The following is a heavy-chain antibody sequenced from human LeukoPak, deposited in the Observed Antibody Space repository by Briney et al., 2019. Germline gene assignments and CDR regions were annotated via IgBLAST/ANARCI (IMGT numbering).Heavy chain of an antibody. CDR3: AKSGRATDY. D-gene: IGHD3-10*01. V-gene: IGHV3-23*01. Sequence: TGGSLRLSCVASGFTFSNYVMNWVRQAPGKGLQWVASISIGAGSTYYADFVKGRFTISRDTSRNTLYLQMNSLEIEDTAVYYCAKSGRATDYWGQGALVTVSP. J-gene: IGHJ4*02. CDR1: GFTFSNYV. CDR2: ISIGAGST.